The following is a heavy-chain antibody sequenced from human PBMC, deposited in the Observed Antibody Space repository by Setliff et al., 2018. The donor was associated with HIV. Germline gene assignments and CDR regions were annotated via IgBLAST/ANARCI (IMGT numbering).Heavy chain of an antibody. D-gene: IGHD3-10*01. CDR2: IRSKAYGGTN. CDR1: GFRFGDYA. V-gene: IGHV3-49*03. J-gene: IGHJ3*02. Sequence: GGSLRLSCTASGFRFGDYAMSWFRQAPGKGPEWVGFIRSKAYGGTNEYAVSVKGRFTISRDDSKSIAYLQMNGLKTEDTAVYYCTTSYGSGTYYRMGAFDIWGQGTMVTVSS. CDR3: TTSYGSGTYYRMGAFDI.